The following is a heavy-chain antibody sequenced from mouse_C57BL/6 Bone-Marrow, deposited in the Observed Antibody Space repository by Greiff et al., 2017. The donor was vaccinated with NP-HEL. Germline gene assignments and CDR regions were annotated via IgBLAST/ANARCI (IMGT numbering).Heavy chain of an antibody. CDR1: GFTFSSYA. Sequence: DVKLVESGGGLVKPGGSLKLSCAASGFTFSSYAMSWVRQTPEKRLEWVATISDGGSYTYYPDNVKGRFTISRDNAKNNLYLQMSHLKSEDTAMYYCARDYYGKRTAWFAYWGQGTLVTVSA. CDR3: ARDYYGKRTAWFAY. D-gene: IGHD2-1*01. CDR2: ISDGGSYT. V-gene: IGHV5-4*01. J-gene: IGHJ3*01.